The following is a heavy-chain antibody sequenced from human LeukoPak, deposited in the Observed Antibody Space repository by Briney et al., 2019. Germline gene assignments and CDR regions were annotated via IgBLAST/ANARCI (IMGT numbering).Heavy chain of an antibody. V-gene: IGHV1-58*01. D-gene: IGHD3-10*01. CDR1: GFSFTFSA. CDR2: IVVGSGNK. CDR3: AAPQYYYGSVSYYKYYYYYGMDV. J-gene: IGHJ6*02. Sequence: GTAVKVSCKSSGFSFTFSAFQWVRQPRGQGKDWIGWIVVGSGNKNYTQKFQERVAITRDMTTSTAYMELSSLTSEDTAVYYSAAPQYYYGSVSYYKYYYYYGMDVWGQGTTVTVS.